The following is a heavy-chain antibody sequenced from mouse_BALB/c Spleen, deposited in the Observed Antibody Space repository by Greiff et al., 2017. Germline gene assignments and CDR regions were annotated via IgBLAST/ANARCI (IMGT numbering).Heavy chain of an antibody. CDR1: GFAFSSYD. Sequence: EVQLVESGGGLVKPGGSLKLSCAASGFAFSSYDMSWVRQTPEKRLEWVAEISSGGSYTYYPDTVTGRFTISRDNAKNTLYLEMSSLRSEDTAMYYCARGFAYWGQGTLVTVSA. CDR2: ISSGGSYT. CDR3: ARGFAY. V-gene: IGHV5-9-4*01. J-gene: IGHJ3*01.